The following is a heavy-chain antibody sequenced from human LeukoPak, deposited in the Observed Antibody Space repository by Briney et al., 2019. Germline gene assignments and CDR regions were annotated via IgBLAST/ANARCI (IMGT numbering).Heavy chain of an antibody. CDR2: VFHSGTT. V-gene: IGHV4-4*02. D-gene: IGHD2-21*02. Sequence: PSETLSLTCAVSGGSISSSSWWSWVRQPPGKGLEWIGEVFHSGTTHYHPSLESRISISVDKSKNQFSLKLTSVTAADTAVYYCTKRDITMTDTDYWGQGTLITVSS. CDR3: TKRDITMTDTDY. CDR1: GGSISSSSW. J-gene: IGHJ4*02.